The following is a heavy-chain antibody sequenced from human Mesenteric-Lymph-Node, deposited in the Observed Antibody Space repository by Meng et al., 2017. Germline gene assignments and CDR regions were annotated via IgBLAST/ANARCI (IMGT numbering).Heavy chain of an antibody. CDR3: ARANKGYYYYGMDV. J-gene: IGHJ6*02. CDR2: IKQDGSDK. Sequence: GESLKISCAASGFTFGHYWMTWFRQAPGKGLEWVANIKQDGSDKFYVDSVKGRFTISRDNAKNSLSLQINSLRAEDTAVYYCARANKGYYYYGMDVWGQGTLVTVSS. CDR1: GFTFGHYW. V-gene: IGHV3-7*01.